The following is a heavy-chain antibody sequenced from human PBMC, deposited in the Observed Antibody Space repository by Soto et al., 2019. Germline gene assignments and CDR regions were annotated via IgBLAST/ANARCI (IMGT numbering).Heavy chain of an antibody. CDR1: GYTFTSYY. CDR2: INPSGGST. Sequence: ASVKVSCKASGYTFTSYYMHWVRQAPGQGLEWMGIINPSGGSTSYAQKFQGRVTMTRDTSTSTVYMELSSLRSEDTAVYYCAREAIAVAGTSWIGPWGQGTLVTVSS. CDR3: AREAIAVAGTSWIGP. V-gene: IGHV1-46*01. D-gene: IGHD6-19*01. J-gene: IGHJ5*02.